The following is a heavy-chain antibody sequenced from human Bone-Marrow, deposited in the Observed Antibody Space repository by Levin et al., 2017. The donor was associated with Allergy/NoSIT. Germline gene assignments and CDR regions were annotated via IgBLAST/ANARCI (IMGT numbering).Heavy chain of an antibody. CDR1: GFILGSYG. CDR2: LWYDGNRK. J-gene: IGHJ4*02. Sequence: GGSLRLSCATSGFILGSYGMHWVRQAPGKGLEWVAVLWYDGNRKYYADSVKGRFTIFRDRSKSTLYLQMNSLVAEDTAVYYCAGDDDSSGHYGIFNYWGQGTLVTVAS. CDR3: AGDDDSSGHYGIFNY. D-gene: IGHD3-22*01. V-gene: IGHV3-33*01.